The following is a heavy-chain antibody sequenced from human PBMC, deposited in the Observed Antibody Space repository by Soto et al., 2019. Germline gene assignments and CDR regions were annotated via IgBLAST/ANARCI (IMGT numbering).Heavy chain of an antibody. V-gene: IGHV4-31*03. Sequence: SGTMSLTCTVSGGSISSGCYYWSWIRQHPGKRLEWIGYIYYSGSTYYNPSLKSRVTISVDTSKNQFSLKLSSVTAADTAVYYCARAWITMVRGGDENWFDPWGQGTLVTVSS. D-gene: IGHD3-10*01. J-gene: IGHJ5*02. CDR1: GGSISSGCYY. CDR3: ARAWITMVRGGDENWFDP. CDR2: IYYSGST.